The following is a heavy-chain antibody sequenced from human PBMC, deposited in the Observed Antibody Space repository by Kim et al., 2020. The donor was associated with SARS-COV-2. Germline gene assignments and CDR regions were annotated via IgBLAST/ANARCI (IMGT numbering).Heavy chain of an antibody. V-gene: IGHV5-51*01. CDR2: IYPGDSDI. D-gene: IGHD3-9*01. Sequence: GESLKISCKGSGYNFTIYWIGWVRQMPGKGLEWMGIIYPGDSDIRYSPSFRGQVTISADKSISTAYLQWSSLKASDTAMYYCARHPRYFDWLSNFDYWGQGTLVTVSS. CDR3: ARHPRYFDWLSNFDY. CDR1: GYNFTIYW. J-gene: IGHJ4*02.